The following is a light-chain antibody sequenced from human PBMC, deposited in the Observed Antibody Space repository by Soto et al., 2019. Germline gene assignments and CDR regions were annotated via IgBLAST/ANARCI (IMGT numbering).Light chain of an antibody. CDR1: QSVSGSY. J-gene: IGKJ5*01. V-gene: IGKV3-20*01. CDR2: GAF. Sequence: EIVLTQSPGTLSLSPGERATLSCRASQSVSGSYLAWYQQKIGQAPRLLIYGAFSRPTGIPDRFSGSGSGTDFTLTISRLEPEDFAVYYCQQYGGSPFIFGQGTRLEIK. CDR3: QQYGGSPFI.